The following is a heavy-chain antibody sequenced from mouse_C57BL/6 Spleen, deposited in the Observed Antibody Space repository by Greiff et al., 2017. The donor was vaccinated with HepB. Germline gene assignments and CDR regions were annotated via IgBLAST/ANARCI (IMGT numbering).Heavy chain of an antibody. D-gene: IGHD1-2*01. Sequence: VQLQQSGAELVKPGASVKISCKASGYAFSSYWMNWVKQRPGKGLEWIGQIYPGDGDTNYNGKFKGKATLTADKSSSTAYMQLSSLTSEDSAVYFCARTIPDGLLDYWGQGTTLTVSS. CDR3: ARTIPDGLLDY. CDR2: IYPGDGDT. CDR1: GYAFSSYW. J-gene: IGHJ2*01. V-gene: IGHV1-80*01.